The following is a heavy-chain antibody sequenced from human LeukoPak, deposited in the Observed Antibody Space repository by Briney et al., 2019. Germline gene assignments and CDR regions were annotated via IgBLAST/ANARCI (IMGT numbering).Heavy chain of an antibody. V-gene: IGHV4-34*01. CDR1: GGSFSGYY. CDR3: ARLSGSFFDY. J-gene: IGHJ4*02. CDR2: INHSGST. D-gene: IGHD1-26*01. Sequence: SETLSLTCAVYGGSFSGYYWSWIRQPPGKGLEWIGEINHSGSTNYNPSLKSRVTISLDTSREQFSLKLSSVTAADTAAYYCARLSGSFFDYWGQGTLVTVSS.